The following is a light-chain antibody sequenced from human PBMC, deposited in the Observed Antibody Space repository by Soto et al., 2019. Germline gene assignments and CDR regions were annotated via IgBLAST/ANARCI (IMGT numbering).Light chain of an antibody. CDR2: EVS. CDR1: SSDVGGYNY. Sequence: QSALTQPASVSGSPGQSITISCTGTSSDVGGYNYVSWYQQHPGKDPKLMIYEVSNRPSGVSNRFSGSKSGNTASLTISGLQAEDEADYYCSSYTNSLTLVFGGGTKVTVL. J-gene: IGLJ3*02. V-gene: IGLV2-14*01. CDR3: SSYTNSLTLV.